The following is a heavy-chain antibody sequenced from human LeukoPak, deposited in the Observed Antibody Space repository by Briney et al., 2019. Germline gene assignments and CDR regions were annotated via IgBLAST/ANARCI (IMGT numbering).Heavy chain of an antibody. CDR1: GGTFSSYA. J-gene: IGHJ4*02. CDR2: IIPIFGTA. Sequence: ASVKVSCKASGGTFSSYAISWVRQAPGQGLEWMGGIIPIFGTANYAQKFQGRVTITADESTSTAYMELSSLRSEDTAVYYCARGGPDIVGANDYWGQETLVTVSP. D-gene: IGHD1-26*01. V-gene: IGHV1-69*13. CDR3: ARGGPDIVGANDY.